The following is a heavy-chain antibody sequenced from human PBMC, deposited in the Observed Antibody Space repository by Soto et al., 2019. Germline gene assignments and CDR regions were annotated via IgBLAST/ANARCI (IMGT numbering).Heavy chain of an antibody. CDR2: INEDGSEK. CDR1: GLTFSSVW. V-gene: IGHV3-7*03. CDR3: AREFDH. J-gene: IGHJ4*02. Sequence: EVQLVESGGGLAQPGGSLRLSCAASGLTFSSVWMSWVRQAPGKGLEWVANINEDGSEKNYVESVKGRFTISRHNGKKSLYLQMNSLKAEDTAVYYCAREFDHWGQGTLVTVSS.